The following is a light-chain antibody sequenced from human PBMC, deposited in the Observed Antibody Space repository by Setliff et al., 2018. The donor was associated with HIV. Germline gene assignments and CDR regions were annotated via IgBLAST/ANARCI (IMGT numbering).Light chain of an antibody. CDR3: SSYAITNTLP. CDR1: SSDVGGYNY. Sequence: QSALAQPGSVSGSPGQSITISCTGTSSDVGGYNYVSWYQQHPGKAPKLIIYEVRNRPSGVSIRFSGSKSGNTASLTISGLQTEDEADYYCSSYAITNTLPFGTGTKVTV. J-gene: IGLJ1*01. V-gene: IGLV2-14*01. CDR2: EVR.